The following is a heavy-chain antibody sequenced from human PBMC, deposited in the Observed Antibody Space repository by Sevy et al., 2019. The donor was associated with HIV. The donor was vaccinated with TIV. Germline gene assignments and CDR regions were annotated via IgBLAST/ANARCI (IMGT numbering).Heavy chain of an antibody. CDR3: ASQLGIGAFDI. D-gene: IGHD7-27*01. Sequence: GGSLRLSCAASGLSVSRNYLSWVRQAPGKGLEWVSVIYAGGSTYYADSLKGRFTVSRDKAKKTLYYKMNSLRAEDTAVYYCASQLGIGAFDIWGQGTMVTVSS. CDR2: IYAGGST. CDR1: GLSVSRNY. J-gene: IGHJ3*02. V-gene: IGHV3-53*01.